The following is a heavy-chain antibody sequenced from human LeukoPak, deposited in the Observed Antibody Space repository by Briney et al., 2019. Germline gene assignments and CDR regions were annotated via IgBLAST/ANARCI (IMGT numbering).Heavy chain of an antibody. CDR2: IYTSGST. V-gene: IGHV4-61*02. D-gene: IGHD3-10*01. CDR1: GGSISSGSYY. Sequence: SQTLSLTCTVSGGSISSGSYYWSWIRQPAGKGLEWIGRIYTSGSTNYNPSLKSRVTISVDTSKNQFSLKLSSVTAADTAAYYCARARVGITFGYYYYMDVWGKGTTVTVSS. CDR3: ARARVGITFGYYYYMDV. J-gene: IGHJ6*03.